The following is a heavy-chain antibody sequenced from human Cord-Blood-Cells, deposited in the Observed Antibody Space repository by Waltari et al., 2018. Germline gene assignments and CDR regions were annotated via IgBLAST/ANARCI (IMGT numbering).Heavy chain of an antibody. J-gene: IGHJ4*02. V-gene: IGHV4-34*01. D-gene: IGHD1-26*01. CDR2: INHSGST. Sequence: QVQLQQWGAGLLKPSETLSLTCAVYGGSFSGYYWSWIRQPPGKGLEWLGEINHSGSTNYNPSLKSRVTISVDTSKNQFSLKLSSVTAADTAVYYCARLPISGSYDYWGQGTLVTVSS. CDR1: GGSFSGYY. CDR3: ARLPISGSYDY.